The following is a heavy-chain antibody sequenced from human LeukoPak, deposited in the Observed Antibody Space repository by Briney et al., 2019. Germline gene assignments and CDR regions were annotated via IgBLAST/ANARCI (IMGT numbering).Heavy chain of an antibody. CDR3: ARGRWSAPFDF. CDR1: RYTITSYY. D-gene: IGHD4-23*01. V-gene: IGHV1-46*01. CDR2: VNPSGGST. Sequence: GSSVTVSCKASRYTITSYYMHWVRQAPRQGLEWMGIVNPSGGSTSYEQKFQGRVTMTRDMSTSTVYMELSSLRSEDTAIYYCARGRWSAPFDFWGQGTLVTVSS. J-gene: IGHJ4*02.